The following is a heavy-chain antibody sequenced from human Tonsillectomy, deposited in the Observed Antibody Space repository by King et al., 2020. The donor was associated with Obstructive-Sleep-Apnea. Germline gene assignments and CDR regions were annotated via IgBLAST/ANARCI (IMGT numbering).Heavy chain of an antibody. CDR1: GFTFSSYS. V-gene: IGHV3-21*01. Sequence: VQLVDFGGGLVKPGGSLRLSCAASGFTFSSYSLNWVRQAPGKGLEWVSSISSSSSYIYSADTVRGRFTISRDNAKNSLYLQMNSLRAEDTAVYYCATDRTGSLDYWGQGTLATVSS. CDR3: ATDRTGSLDY. D-gene: IGHD3-10*01. J-gene: IGHJ4*02. CDR2: ISSSSSYI.